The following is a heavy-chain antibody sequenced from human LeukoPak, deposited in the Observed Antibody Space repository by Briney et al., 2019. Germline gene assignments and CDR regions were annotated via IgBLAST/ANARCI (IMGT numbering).Heavy chain of an antibody. CDR1: GFTFSSYA. Sequence: GGSLRLSCAASGFTFSSYAMSWVRQAPGKGPEWVSAISGSGGSTYYADSVKGRFTISRDNSKNTLYLQINSLRAEDTAVYYCAKTEWELRVYYWGQGTLVTVSS. CDR3: AKTEWELRVYY. J-gene: IGHJ4*02. CDR2: ISGSGGST. V-gene: IGHV3-23*01. D-gene: IGHD1-26*01.